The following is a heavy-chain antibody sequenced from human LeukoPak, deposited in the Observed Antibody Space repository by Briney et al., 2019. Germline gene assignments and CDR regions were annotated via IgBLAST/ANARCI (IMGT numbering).Heavy chain of an antibody. CDR2: INWNGGST. CDR1: GFTFDDYG. CDR3: ARVYYDSSGYGGFDY. J-gene: IGHJ4*02. Sequence: GGSLRLSCAASGFTFDDYGMSWVRQAPGKGLEWVSGINWNGGSTGYADSVKVRLTISKDNAKTSLYLQMNSLRAEDTALYYCARVYYDSSGYGGFDYWGQGTLVTVSS. D-gene: IGHD3-22*01. V-gene: IGHV3-20*04.